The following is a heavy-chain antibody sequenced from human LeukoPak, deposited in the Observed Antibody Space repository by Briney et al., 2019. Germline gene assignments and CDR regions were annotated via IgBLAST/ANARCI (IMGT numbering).Heavy chain of an antibody. Sequence: PGGSLRLSCVAPGFTFSSNGMHWVRQAPGKGLEWVTFIQYDGSKKYYADSVKGRFTISRDNSRNTLYLEMNSLRAEDTAVYYCAKDIGSYYDYWGQGILVTVSS. D-gene: IGHD3-10*01. CDR2: IQYDGSKK. CDR3: AKDIGSYYDY. V-gene: IGHV3-30*02. J-gene: IGHJ4*02. CDR1: GFTFSSNG.